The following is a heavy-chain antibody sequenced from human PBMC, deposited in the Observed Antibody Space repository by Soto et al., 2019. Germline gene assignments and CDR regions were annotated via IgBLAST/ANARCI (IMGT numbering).Heavy chain of an antibody. CDR2: IIPIFGTA. Sequence: GASVKVSCKASGGTFSSYAISWVRQAPGQGLEWMGGIIPIFGTANYAQKFQGRVTITADESTSAAYMELSSLRSEDTAVYYGARKSRVARTIYGMDVWAQGPTVTVSS. J-gene: IGHJ6*02. V-gene: IGHV1-69*13. D-gene: IGHD2-15*01. CDR1: GGTFSSYA. CDR3: ARKSRVARTIYGMDV.